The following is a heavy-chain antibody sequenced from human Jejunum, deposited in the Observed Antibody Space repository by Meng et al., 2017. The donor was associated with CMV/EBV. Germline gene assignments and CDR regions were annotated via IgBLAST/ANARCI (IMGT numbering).Heavy chain of an antibody. CDR1: FSFRDYA. CDR3: AKVLNDYGGLSGKLGFDF. CDR2: ISGSGATT. V-gene: IGHV3-23*01. Sequence: FSFRDYAMAWVRQARGTGLEWVSTISGSGATTYCADSVKGRFTISRANSNNTLFLQMKSLRAEDTAVYYCAKVLNDYGGLSGKLGFDFWGQGTLVTVSS. D-gene: IGHD4-23*01. J-gene: IGHJ4*02.